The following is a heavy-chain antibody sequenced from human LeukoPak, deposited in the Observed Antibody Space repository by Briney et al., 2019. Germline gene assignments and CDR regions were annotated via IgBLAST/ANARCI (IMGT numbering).Heavy chain of an antibody. V-gene: IGHV4-59*08. D-gene: IGHD6-13*01. CDR3: ARPVIAAAGDINWFDP. Sequence: SETLSLTCTVSGGSISSYYWSWIRQPPGKGLEWIGYIYYSGSTNYNPSLKSRVTISVDTSKNQFSLKLSSVTAADTAVYYCARPVIAAAGDINWFDPWGLGTLVTVSS. CDR1: GGSISSYY. J-gene: IGHJ5*02. CDR2: IYYSGST.